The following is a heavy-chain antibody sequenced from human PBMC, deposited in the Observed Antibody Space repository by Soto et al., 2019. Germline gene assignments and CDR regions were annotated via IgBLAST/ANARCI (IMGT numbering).Heavy chain of an antibody. J-gene: IGHJ3*02. CDR2: IYYSGST. CDR3: ASTVGCCSGGSCYPLWAFDI. CDR1: GGSISSGGYY. D-gene: IGHD2-15*01. Sequence: SETLSLTCTVSGGSISSGGYYWSWIRQHPGKGLEWIGYIYYSGSTYYNPSLKSRVTISVDTSKNQFSLKLSSVTAADTAVYYCASTVGCCSGGSCYPLWAFDIWGQGTMVTVSS. V-gene: IGHV4-31*03.